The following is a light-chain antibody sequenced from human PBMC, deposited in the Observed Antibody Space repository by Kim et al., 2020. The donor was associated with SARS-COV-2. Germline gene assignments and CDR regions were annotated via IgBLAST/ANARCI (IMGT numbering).Light chain of an antibody. CDR3: QAWDSTSVV. J-gene: IGLJ2*01. Sequence: SVSPGQTASITCSGDKLEDKFASWYKQKPGQSPVLVIYQDTKRPSGIPERFSGSNSGNTATLTISGTQTMDEADYYCQAWDSTSVVFGGGTQLTVL. V-gene: IGLV3-1*01. CDR1: KLEDKF. CDR2: QDT.